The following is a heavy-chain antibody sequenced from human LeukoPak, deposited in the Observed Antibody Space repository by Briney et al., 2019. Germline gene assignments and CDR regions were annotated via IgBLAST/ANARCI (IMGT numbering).Heavy chain of an antibody. D-gene: IGHD6-13*01. Sequence: ASVKVSCKASGYSFSTYGINWVRQATGQGLEWMGWMNPNSGNTGYAQKFQGRVTMTRNTSISTAYMELSSLRSEDTAVYYCARKDSSSWYLDWFDPWGQGTLVTVSS. J-gene: IGHJ5*02. CDR2: MNPNSGNT. V-gene: IGHV1-8*01. CDR1: GYSFSTYG. CDR3: ARKDSSSWYLDWFDP.